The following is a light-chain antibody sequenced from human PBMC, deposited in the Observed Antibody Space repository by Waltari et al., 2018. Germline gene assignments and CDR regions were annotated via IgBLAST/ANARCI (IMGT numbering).Light chain of an antibody. CDR3: QQYNNWRT. CDR2: GAS. Sequence: EVLMTQSPATLSVSPGERATLSSRASQSIARNLAWYQQKPGQAPRPLIYGASTRATGVPDRFSGSGSGTEFTLTISSLQSEDFAVYYCQQYNNWRTFGQGTKVEIK. V-gene: IGKV3-15*01. J-gene: IGKJ2*01. CDR1: QSIARN.